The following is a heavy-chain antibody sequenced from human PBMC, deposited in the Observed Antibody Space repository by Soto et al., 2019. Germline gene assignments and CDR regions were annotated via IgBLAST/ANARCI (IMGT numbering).Heavy chain of an antibody. Sequence: SDTQSRTSTVSRGSIGIYDVLLIRPPQGKGLKWIGYIYYSGSTNYNPSLKSRVTISVDTSKNQFSLKLSSVTAADTAVYYCARGPTYYDILTGYRGHWFDPWGQGTLVTVSS. CDR1: RGSIGIYD. CDR3: ARGPTYYDILTGYRGHWFDP. V-gene: IGHV4-59*01. CDR2: IYYSGST. J-gene: IGHJ5*02. D-gene: IGHD3-9*01.